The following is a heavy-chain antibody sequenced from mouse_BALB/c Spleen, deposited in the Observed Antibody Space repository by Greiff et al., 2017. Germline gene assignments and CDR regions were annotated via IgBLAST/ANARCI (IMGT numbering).Heavy chain of an antibody. J-gene: IGHJ4*01. CDR1: GFNIKDTY. V-gene: IGHV14-3*02. CDR2: IDPANGNT. Sequence: EVKLVESGAELVKPGASVKLSCTASGFNIKDTYMHWVKQRPEQGLEWIGRIDPANGNTKYDPKFQGKATITADTSSNTAYLQLSSLTSEDTAVYYCARDYRYDGGDYAMDYWGQGTSVTVSS. D-gene: IGHD2-14*01. CDR3: ARDYRYDGGDYAMDY.